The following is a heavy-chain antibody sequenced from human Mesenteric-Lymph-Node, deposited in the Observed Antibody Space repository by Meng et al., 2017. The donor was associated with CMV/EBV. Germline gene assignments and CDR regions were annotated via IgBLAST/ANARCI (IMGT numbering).Heavy chain of an antibody. V-gene: IGHV4-4*02. Sequence: VCGHSILSSTRWGWVRQPPGEGLEWIGEIYHSGSITYSPSLKSRVTISVDKSENQFSLKLTSVTAADTAVYYCARGGMSSSAASFDYWGQGTLVTVSS. D-gene: IGHD2-15*01. J-gene: IGHJ4*02. CDR3: ARGGMSSSAASFDY. CDR1: GHSILSSTR. CDR2: IYHSGSI.